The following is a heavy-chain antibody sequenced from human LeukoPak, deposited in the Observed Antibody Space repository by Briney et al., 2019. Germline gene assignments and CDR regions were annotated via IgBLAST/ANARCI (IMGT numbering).Heavy chain of an antibody. CDR3: ARLRGPRYGDLFDS. CDR1: GCTFKAYY. J-gene: IGHJ4*02. D-gene: IGHD4-17*01. CDR2: INPTSGDT. Sequence: GASVKVSCKASGCTFKAYYIHWLRQAPGQGFEWMGWINPTSGDTKYSQNFQDKVSMTRDMSISTAFLELTRLTSDNTAVYYCARLRGPRYGDLFDSWGQGTLVTVSS. V-gene: IGHV1-2*02.